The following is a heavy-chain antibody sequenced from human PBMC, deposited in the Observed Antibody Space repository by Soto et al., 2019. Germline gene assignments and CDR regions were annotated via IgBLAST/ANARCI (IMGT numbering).Heavy chain of an antibody. CDR3: ARHYGDGYDYVDY. CDR2: IHYTWTT. CDR1: GGSISVHY. D-gene: IGHD5-12*01. J-gene: IGHJ4*02. Sequence: LSLTCTVSGGSISVHYWSWIRQSPEKGLEWIANIHYTWTTNYNPSLKSRVTISQDTSKNQFSLKLSSVTAADTAVYYCARHYGDGYDYVDYWGQGTLVTVSS. V-gene: IGHV4-59*08.